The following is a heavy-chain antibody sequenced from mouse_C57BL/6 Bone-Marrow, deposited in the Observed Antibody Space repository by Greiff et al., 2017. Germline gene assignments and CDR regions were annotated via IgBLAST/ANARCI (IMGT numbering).Heavy chain of an antibody. CDR1: GFTFSSYG. CDR2: ISSGGSYT. Sequence: EVKLVESGGDLVKPGGSLKLSCAASGFTFSSYGMSWVRQTPDKRLEWVATISSGGSYTYYPDSVKGRFTISRDNAKNTLYLQMSSLTSEDTAMYYCARHGNYYSYYAMDYWGQGTSVTVSS. D-gene: IGHD2-1*01. J-gene: IGHJ4*01. V-gene: IGHV5-6*01. CDR3: ARHGNYYSYYAMDY.